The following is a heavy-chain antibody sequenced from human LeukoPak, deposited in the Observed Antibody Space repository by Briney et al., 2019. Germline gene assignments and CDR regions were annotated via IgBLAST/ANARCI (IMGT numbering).Heavy chain of an antibody. J-gene: IGHJ4*02. CDR1: GFTFSSYA. V-gene: IGHV3-30-3*01. CDR2: ISYDGSNK. CDR3: ARGGSSSFSRIDY. Sequence: GGSLRLSCAASGFTFSSYAMHWVCQAPGKGLKWVAVISYDGSNKYYADSVKGRFTISRDNSKNTLYLQMNSLRAEDTAVYYCARGGSSSFSRIDYWGQGTLVTVSS. D-gene: IGHD6-13*01.